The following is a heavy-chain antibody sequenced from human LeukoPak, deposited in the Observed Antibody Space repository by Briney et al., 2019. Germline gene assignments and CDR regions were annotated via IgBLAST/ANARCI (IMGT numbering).Heavy chain of an antibody. D-gene: IGHD2-8*02. CDR3: ATYRQVLLPFES. CDR1: GFTFSSYA. Sequence: PGGSLRLSCAASGFTFSSYAMSWVRQAPGKGLEWVSSISISGYTTYYADSVKGRFTISRDNSKNTLYLQMNSLRAEDTAVYYCATYRQVLLPFESWGQGTLVTVSS. CDR2: ISISGYTT. J-gene: IGHJ4*02. V-gene: IGHV3-23*01.